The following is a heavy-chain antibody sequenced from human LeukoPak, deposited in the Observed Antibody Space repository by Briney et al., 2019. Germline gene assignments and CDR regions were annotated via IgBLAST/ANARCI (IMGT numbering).Heavy chain of an antibody. Sequence: PGGSLRLSCAASGFTFSSYAMSWVGQAPGKGLEWFSDISGSGGSTYYAASVKGRFTISRDNSKNTLYLQMNSLRAEDTAVYYCAKDHTYGDYFDYWGQGTLVTVSS. J-gene: IGHJ4*02. CDR3: AKDHTYGDYFDY. D-gene: IGHD4-17*01. CDR1: GFTFSSYA. V-gene: IGHV3-23*01. CDR2: ISGSGGST.